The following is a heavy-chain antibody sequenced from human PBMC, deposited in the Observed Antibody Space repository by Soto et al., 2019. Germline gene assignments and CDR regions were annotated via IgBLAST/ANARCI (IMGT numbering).Heavy chain of an antibody. CDR2: ISDSGST. CDR3: ASGRWLQLPVY. Sequence: QVQLQESGPGLVKPSETLSLTCTVSGGSISGYFWSWIRQPPGEGLQWIGYISDSGSTNYNPSLKRRVTISLDTSKSQFSLKLTSVTAADTAVYYCASGRWLQLPVYWGRGTLVTVSS. D-gene: IGHD5-12*01. V-gene: IGHV4-59*01. J-gene: IGHJ4*02. CDR1: GGSISGYF.